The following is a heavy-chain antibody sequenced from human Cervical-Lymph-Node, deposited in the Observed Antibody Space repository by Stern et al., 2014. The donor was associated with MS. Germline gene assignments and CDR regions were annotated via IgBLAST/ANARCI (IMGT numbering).Heavy chain of an antibody. Sequence: QVQLVQSGAEVKQPGASVKVSCKASGYTFSAYFIHWVRQAPGQGLEWMVWISSDTGGANYAQRFQGRVTMTRDTSISTTYMELSRLRSDDTAVYYCARDRGSHSDYWGQGALVTVSS. J-gene: IGHJ4*02. CDR2: ISSDTGGA. CDR3: ARDRGSHSDY. V-gene: IGHV1-2*02. D-gene: IGHD1-26*01. CDR1: GYTFSAYF.